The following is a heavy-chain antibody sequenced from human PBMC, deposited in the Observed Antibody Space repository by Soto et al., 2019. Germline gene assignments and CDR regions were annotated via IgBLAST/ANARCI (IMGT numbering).Heavy chain of an antibody. Sequence: QVQLVQSGAEVKKPGSSVKVSCKASGGTFSSYAISWVRQAPGQGLEWMGGIIPIFGTANYAQKFHGRVTVTGDAFTSTAYMELSSLRSEETAVYYCARGYSYRYVPDFDYWGQGTLVTVSS. CDR1: GGTFSSYA. V-gene: IGHV1-69*12. D-gene: IGHD5-18*01. CDR2: IIPIFGTA. CDR3: ARGYSYRYVPDFDY. J-gene: IGHJ4*02.